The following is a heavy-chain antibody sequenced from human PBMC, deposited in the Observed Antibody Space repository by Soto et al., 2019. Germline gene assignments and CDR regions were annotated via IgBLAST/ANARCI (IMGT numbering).Heavy chain of an antibody. D-gene: IGHD3-16*01. Sequence: ASVKVSCQASGYTFTGYYMHGVRQAPGQGLEGMGWINPNSGGTNYAQKFQGWVTMTRDTSISTAYMELSRLRSDDTAVYYCARGSRGWGNDYWCQGTLVTVSS. CDR2: INPNSGGT. J-gene: IGHJ4*02. CDR3: ARGSRGWGNDY. CDR1: GYTFTGYY. V-gene: IGHV1-2*04.